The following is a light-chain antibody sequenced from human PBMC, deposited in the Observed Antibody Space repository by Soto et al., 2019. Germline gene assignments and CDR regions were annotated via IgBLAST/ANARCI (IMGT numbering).Light chain of an antibody. CDR3: CSYARTSTYV. J-gene: IGLJ1*01. V-gene: IGLV2-23*01. CDR1: SSDVGSYNL. Sequence: QSALTQPASVSGSPGQSITISCTGTSSDVGSYNLVSWYQQHPGKAPKLMIYEDNKRPSGVSNRFSVSKSGYTASLTISGLQAEDEAYYYCCSYARTSTYVFGSGTKLTVL. CDR2: EDN.